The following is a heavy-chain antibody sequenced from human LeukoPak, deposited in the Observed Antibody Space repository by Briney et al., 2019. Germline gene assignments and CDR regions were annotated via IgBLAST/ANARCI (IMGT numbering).Heavy chain of an antibody. CDR2: ISYDGTNK. CDR1: EFTFSGYA. D-gene: IGHD2-21*02. Sequence: PGGSLRLSCVASEFTFSGYAMHWVRQAPGKGLEWVALISYDGTNKFYADSVKGRFTISRDSAKNSLYLQMNSLRAEDTAVYYCARFRTWGDKAFDYWGQGTLVTVSS. J-gene: IGHJ4*02. V-gene: IGHV3-30-3*01. CDR3: ARFRTWGDKAFDY.